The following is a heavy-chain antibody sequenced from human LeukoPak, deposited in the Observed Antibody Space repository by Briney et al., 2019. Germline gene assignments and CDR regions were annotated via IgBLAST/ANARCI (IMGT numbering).Heavy chain of an antibody. J-gene: IGHJ4*02. CDR3: ARAPLIAGPWVDY. Sequence: GSLRLSCAASGFIFSSYWMHWVRQAPGKGLVWVSRINSDGSSTTYADFLKGRFTISRDNAKSTLYLQMNSLRAEDTAVYYCARAPLIAGPWVDYWGQGTLVTVSS. CDR1: GFIFSSYW. D-gene: IGHD1-20*01. V-gene: IGHV3-74*01. CDR2: INSDGSST.